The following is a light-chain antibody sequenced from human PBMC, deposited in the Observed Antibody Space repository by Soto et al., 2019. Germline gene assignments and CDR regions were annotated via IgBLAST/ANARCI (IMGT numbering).Light chain of an antibody. CDR2: DAS. V-gene: IGKV3-20*01. CDR3: QQYGTSPPGVT. CDR1: QSVSSSY. Sequence: EIVLTQSPGTLSLSPGERATLSCRSSQSVSSSYLAWYQQKPGQAPRLLIYDASRMATGIPDRFSGSGSGTDFSLTISRLEPEDFAVYYCQQYGTSPPGVTFGPGTKVDIK. J-gene: IGKJ3*01.